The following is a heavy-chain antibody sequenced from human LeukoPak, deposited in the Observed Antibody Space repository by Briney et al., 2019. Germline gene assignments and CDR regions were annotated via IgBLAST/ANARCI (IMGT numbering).Heavy chain of an antibody. CDR2: ISSSGSTK. D-gene: IGHD3-10*01. CDR3: ARDGHAYGRGSPHY. V-gene: IGHV3-11*01. Sequence: PGGSLRLSCAASGFTLSDYYMSWIRQAPGKGLEWVSYISSSGSTKYYADSVKGRFTISRDNAKNSYLQMNSLRAEDTAVYYCARDGHAYGRGSPHYWGQGTLVTVSS. CDR1: GFTLSDYY. J-gene: IGHJ4*02.